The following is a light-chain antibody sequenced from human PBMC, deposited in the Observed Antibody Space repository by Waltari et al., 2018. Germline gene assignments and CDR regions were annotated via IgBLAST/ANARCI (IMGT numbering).Light chain of an antibody. CDR1: ILPKQS. J-gene: IGLJ2*01. CDR3: QSADFSGTWV. V-gene: IGLV3-25*03. CDR2: KDT. Sequence: SYELTQPPSVSVSPGQPAGIHCSADILPKQSASWYQQKPGQAPVVVLYKDTERPSGIPERFSGSSSGTTVTLTISGVQAEDEADYYCQSADFSGTWVFGGGTKLTVL.